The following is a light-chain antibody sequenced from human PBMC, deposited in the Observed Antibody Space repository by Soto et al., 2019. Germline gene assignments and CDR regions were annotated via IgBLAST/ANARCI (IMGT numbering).Light chain of an antibody. CDR1: TSNIAGNT. CDR2: IDD. CDR3: TSYATGDTFP. Sequence: QSALTQPPSLSGTPGQRVTISCSGSTSNIAGNTVHWYQHLPETAPKLLIYIDDQRPSGVPDRFSGSKSGTSASLAISGLQSEDEADYYCTSYATGDTFPFGGGTKVTVL. V-gene: IGLV1-44*01. J-gene: IGLJ2*01.